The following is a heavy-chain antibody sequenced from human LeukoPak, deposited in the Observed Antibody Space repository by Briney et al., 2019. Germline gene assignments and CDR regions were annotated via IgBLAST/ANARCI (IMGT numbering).Heavy chain of an antibody. D-gene: IGHD2-15*01. V-gene: IGHV1-18*01. CDR3: ASLGYCSGGSCYSSRTRLQH. CDR2: ISAYNGNT. J-gene: IGHJ1*01. Sequence: GASVKVSCKASGYTFTSYGISWVRQAPGQGLEWMGWISAYNGNTNYAQKLQGRVTMTTDTSTSTAYMELRSLRSEDTAVYYCASLGYCSGGSCYSSRTRLQHWGQGTLVTVSS. CDR1: GYTFTSYG.